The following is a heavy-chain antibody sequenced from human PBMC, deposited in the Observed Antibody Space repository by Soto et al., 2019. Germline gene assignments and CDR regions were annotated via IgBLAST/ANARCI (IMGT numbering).Heavy chain of an antibody. CDR3: VKDWRGSACPCMDV. Sequence: EVQILESGGGLVQPGGSLRLSCLASGFSFSTYAMTWVRQAPGKGLEWVSSISGSSDEEYYADSVKGRFTISRDNSKNTLYLQMNSLRVEDAALYYCVKDWRGSACPCMDVWGQGTTVIVSS. V-gene: IGHV3-23*01. J-gene: IGHJ6*02. CDR2: ISGSSDEE. CDR1: GFSFSTYA. D-gene: IGHD6-25*01.